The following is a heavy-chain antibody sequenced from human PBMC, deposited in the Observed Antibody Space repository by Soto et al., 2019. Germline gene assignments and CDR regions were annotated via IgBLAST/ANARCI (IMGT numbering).Heavy chain of an antibody. CDR2: INHSGST. J-gene: IGHJ4*02. V-gene: IGHV4-34*01. CDR1: GGSFSGYY. D-gene: IGHD5-12*01. Sequence: SETLCLTWAVYGGSFSGYYWSWIRQPPGKGLEWIGEINHSGSTNYNPSLKSRVTISVDTSKNQFSLKLSSVTAADTAVYYCARRGRLVATITSELFHSWGPGTLVTVSS. CDR3: ARRGRLVATITSELFHS.